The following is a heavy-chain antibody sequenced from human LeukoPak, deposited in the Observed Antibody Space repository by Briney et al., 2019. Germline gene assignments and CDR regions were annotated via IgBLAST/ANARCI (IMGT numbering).Heavy chain of an antibody. J-gene: IGHJ4*02. V-gene: IGHV1-69*01. D-gene: IGHD2-2*01. Sequence: SVKVSCKASGGTFSSYAISWVRQAPGQGLEWMGGIIPIFGTANYAQKFQGRVTITADESTSTAYMELSSLRSEDTAVYYCARVNTPYCSSTSCYRPRFDYWGQGTLVTVSS. CDR2: IIPIFGTA. CDR1: GGTFSSYA. CDR3: ARVNTPYCSSTSCYRPRFDY.